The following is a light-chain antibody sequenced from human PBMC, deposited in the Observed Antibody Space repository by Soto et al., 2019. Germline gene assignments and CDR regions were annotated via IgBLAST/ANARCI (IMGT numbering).Light chain of an antibody. CDR3: QTWGTGIPGVA. CDR2: LNSDGSH. V-gene: IGLV4-69*01. J-gene: IGLJ2*01. Sequence: QAVLTQSPSASASLGASVKLTCTLSSGHSSYAIVWHQQQPEKGPRYLMKLNSDGSHTKGDGIPDRFSGSSSGTERYLTISSLQSEDEADYYCQTWGTGIPGVAFGGGTQLTVL. CDR1: SGHSSYA.